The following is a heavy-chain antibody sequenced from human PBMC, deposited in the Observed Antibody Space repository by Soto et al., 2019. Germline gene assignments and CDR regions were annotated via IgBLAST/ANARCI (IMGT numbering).Heavy chain of an antibody. J-gene: IGHJ6*02. CDR1: GYSFTSYW. Sequence: AGESLKISCKGSGYSFTSYWIGWVRQMPGKGLEWMGIIYPGDSDTRYSPSFQGQVTISADKSISTAYLQWSSLKASDTAMYYCARRGDSSGYVYYYGMDVWGQGTTVTVSS. V-gene: IGHV5-51*01. D-gene: IGHD3-22*01. CDR2: IYPGDSDT. CDR3: ARRGDSSGYVYYYGMDV.